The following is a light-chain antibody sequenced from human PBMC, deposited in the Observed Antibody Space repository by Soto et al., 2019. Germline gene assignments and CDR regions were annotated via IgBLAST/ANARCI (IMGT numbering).Light chain of an antibody. CDR3: KSYAGSNTYV. CDR1: KNDIGVYDF. J-gene: IGLJ1*01. CDR2: EVV. V-gene: IGLV2-8*01. Sequence: QSARTQPPSASGSPGQSVTISCTGAKNDIGVYDFVSWYQHHPGKAPRLTIYEVVQRPSGVPDRFSGSKSGNTASLTVSGLQAADEADYFCKSYAGSNTYVFGSGTKVTVL.